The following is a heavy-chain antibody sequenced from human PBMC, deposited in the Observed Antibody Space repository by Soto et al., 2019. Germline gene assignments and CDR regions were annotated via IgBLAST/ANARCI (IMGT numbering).Heavy chain of an antibody. CDR1: GYTFTSYG. Sequence: GASVKVSCKASGYTFTSYGISWVRQAPGQGLEWMGWISAYNGNTNYAQKLKGRVTMTTDTSTSTAYMELRSLRSDDTAVYYCARDHLGYCSSTSCQRFDYWGQGTLVTVSS. J-gene: IGHJ4*02. V-gene: IGHV1-18*01. CDR2: ISAYNGNT. CDR3: ARDHLGYCSSTSCQRFDY. D-gene: IGHD2-2*01.